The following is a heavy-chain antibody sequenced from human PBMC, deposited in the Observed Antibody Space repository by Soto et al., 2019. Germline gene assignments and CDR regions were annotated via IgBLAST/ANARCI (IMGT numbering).Heavy chain of an antibody. CDR1: SGSISSYY. Sequence: SETLSLTCTVSSGSISSYYWSWIRQPPGKGLEWIGYIYYSGSTNYNPSLKSRVTISVDTSKNQFSLKLSSVTAADTAVYYCARGWFQKWEHWFDPWGQGTLVTVSS. D-gene: IGHD1-26*01. CDR2: IYYSGST. CDR3: ARGWFQKWEHWFDP. J-gene: IGHJ5*02. V-gene: IGHV4-59*01.